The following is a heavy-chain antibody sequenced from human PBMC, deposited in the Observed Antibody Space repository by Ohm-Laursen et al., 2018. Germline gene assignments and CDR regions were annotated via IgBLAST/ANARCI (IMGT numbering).Heavy chain of an antibody. D-gene: IGHD3-10*01. Sequence: GSLRLSCAASGFTFSSYAMSWVRQAPGKGLEWVSAISGSGGSTYYADSVKGRFTISRDNSKNTLHLQMNSLRAEDTAVYYCVRDDSTGKIYFDYWGQGTLVTVSS. CDR2: ISGSGGST. CDR1: GFTFSSYA. J-gene: IGHJ4*02. V-gene: IGHV3-23*01. CDR3: VRDDSTGKIYFDY.